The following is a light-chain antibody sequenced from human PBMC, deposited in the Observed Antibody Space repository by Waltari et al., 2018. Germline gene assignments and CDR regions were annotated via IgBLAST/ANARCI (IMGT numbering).Light chain of an antibody. V-gene: IGKV2-30*02. Sequence: DVVMTQSPLSQPITPGQPASMTCRSSQSLLHSNGNTYLSWFLQKPGQPPRRLIYKVSNRDSGVPDRFSGSGAGTDFTLKISRVEAEDVGVYYCMQGTHFPLTFGGGTKVEIK. CDR3: MQGTHFPLT. J-gene: IGKJ4*01. CDR2: KVS. CDR1: QSLLHSNGNTY.